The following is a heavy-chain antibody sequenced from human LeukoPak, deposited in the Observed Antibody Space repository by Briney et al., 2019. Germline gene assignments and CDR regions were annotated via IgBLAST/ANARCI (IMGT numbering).Heavy chain of an antibody. J-gene: IGHJ5*02. CDR1: GDSISSGAYS. V-gene: IGHV4-30-2*01. CDR3: ARELWFANAPGSWLDP. D-gene: IGHD3-10*01. CDR2: IFHTGST. Sequence: PSETLSLTCVVYGDSISSGAYSWIWIRQPPGKGLEWIGYIFHTGSTFYNPSLKSRVTISVDNSKNQFSLRLNSVTAADTAVYYCARELWFANAPGSWLDPWGQGTLVTVSS.